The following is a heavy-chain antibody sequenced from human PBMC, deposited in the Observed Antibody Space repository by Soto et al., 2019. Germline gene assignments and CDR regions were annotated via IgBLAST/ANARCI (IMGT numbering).Heavy chain of an antibody. CDR2: IIPIISIV. CDR1: GGVFSSHT. D-gene: IGHD2-8*02. J-gene: IGHJ4*02. V-gene: IGHV1-69*02. Sequence: QVQLGQSGAEVKKPGSSVKVSCKASGGVFSSHTISWVRQAPGQGLEWMGRIIPIISIVNYAQKFQDRATITADKPTNTAYMELNNLSRDETAVYFCASLMGNSTGWVDYWGQGTLVTVSS. CDR3: ASLMGNSTGWVDY.